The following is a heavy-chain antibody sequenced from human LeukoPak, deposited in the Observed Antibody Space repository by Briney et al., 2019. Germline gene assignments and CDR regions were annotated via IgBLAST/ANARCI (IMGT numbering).Heavy chain of an antibody. D-gene: IGHD6-19*01. Sequence: ASVKVSCKASGYTFTSYDINWVRQATGQGLEWMGWMNPNSGGTNYAQKFQGRVTMTRDTSISTAYMELSRLRSDDTAVYYCARAHLGDNIAVTPHGYWGQGTLVTVSS. J-gene: IGHJ4*02. CDR3: ARAHLGDNIAVTPHGY. CDR1: GYTFTSYD. V-gene: IGHV1-2*02. CDR2: MNPNSGGT.